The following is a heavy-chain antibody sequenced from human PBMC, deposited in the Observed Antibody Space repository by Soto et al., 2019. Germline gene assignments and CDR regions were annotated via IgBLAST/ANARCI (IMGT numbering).Heavy chain of an antibody. J-gene: IGHJ4*02. V-gene: IGHV4-4*02. Sequence: QVQLQESGPRLVKPSGTLSLTCTVSGGSITNSNWWSWVRLPPAKGLEWIGDIYHAGITKYNPSLERRVTMSVDTSNNQFALTLTSVTAADTAVYFCARGPPIVGNTTPLDSWGQGTLVTVS. CDR3: ARGPPIVGNTTPLDS. D-gene: IGHD1-26*01. CDR1: GGSITNSNW. CDR2: IYHAGIT.